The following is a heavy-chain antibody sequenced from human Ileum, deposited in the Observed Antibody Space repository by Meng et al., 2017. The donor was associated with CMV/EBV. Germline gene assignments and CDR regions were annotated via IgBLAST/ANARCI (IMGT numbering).Heavy chain of an antibody. V-gene: IGHV3-23*03. J-gene: IGHJ5*02. Sequence: GESLKISCEASGFTFTSYAMTWVRQAPGKGLEWVSSIFSAGGGPYYADSVKGRFTISIDASKNRLYLQMSSLSAEDTALYYCARGLPYHPNWFDPWGQGTLVTVSS. D-gene: IGHD1-14*01. CDR2: IFSAGGGP. CDR3: ARGLPYHPNWFDP. CDR1: GFTFTSYA.